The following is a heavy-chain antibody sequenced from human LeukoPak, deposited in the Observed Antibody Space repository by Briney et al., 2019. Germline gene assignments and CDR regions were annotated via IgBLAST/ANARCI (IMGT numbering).Heavy chain of an antibody. J-gene: IGHJ4*02. V-gene: IGHV1-46*01. Sequence: ASVKVSCKASGYTFTSYYMHWVRQAPGQGLEGMGIINPSGGSTSYAQKFQGRVTMTRDMSTSTVYMELSSLRSEDTAVYYCARDRCTNGVCPYIGYWGQGTLVTVSS. D-gene: IGHD2-8*01. CDR1: GYTFTSYY. CDR3: ARDRCTNGVCPYIGY. CDR2: INPSGGST.